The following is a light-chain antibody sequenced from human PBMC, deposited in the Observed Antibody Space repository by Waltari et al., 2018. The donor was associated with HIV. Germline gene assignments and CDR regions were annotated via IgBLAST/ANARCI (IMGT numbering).Light chain of an antibody. CDR1: SSDIGSDNL. CDR3: YSYAGSRTGYV. V-gene: IGLV2-23*01. Sequence: QSALTQPASVSGSPGQSITIHCTGTSSDIGSDNLVSWYQQHPGKAPKLMIYAGSKRPSGVSNRFSGSKSGNTASLTISGLQAEDEADYYCYSYAGSRTGYVFGTGTKVTVL. CDR2: AGS. J-gene: IGLJ1*01.